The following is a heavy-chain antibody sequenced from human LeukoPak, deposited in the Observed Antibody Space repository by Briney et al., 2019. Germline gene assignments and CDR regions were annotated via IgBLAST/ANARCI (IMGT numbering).Heavy chain of an antibody. D-gene: IGHD2-2*01. V-gene: IGHV1-2*02. Sequence: ASVTVSFKCSGYTFTGCYMHWVRQPPAQGQGRMGWIDLNSGGTTSAQTFQGRVTMTRDTSISTAYMELSRLRSDDTAVYYCARGRLPAPPYFDYSGHGTPVTVSS. CDR2: IDLNSGGT. J-gene: IGHJ4*01. CDR3: ARGRLPAPPYFDY. CDR1: GYTFTGCY.